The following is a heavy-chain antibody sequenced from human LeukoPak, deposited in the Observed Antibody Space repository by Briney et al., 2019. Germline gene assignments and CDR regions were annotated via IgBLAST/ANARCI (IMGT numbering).Heavy chain of an antibody. J-gene: IGHJ2*01. D-gene: IGHD1-1*01. Sequence: GGCLRLSCAASGFVFSDYAIHWVRQAPGKGLEWVTVISSDGSNKYYADSVKGRFTISRDRSKKMVYLQMNSLRVEDTAVYYCARDPENWSYRYFDLWGRGTLVTVSS. CDR2: ISSDGSNK. CDR1: GFVFSDYA. V-gene: IGHV3-30-3*01. CDR3: ARDPENWSYRYFDL.